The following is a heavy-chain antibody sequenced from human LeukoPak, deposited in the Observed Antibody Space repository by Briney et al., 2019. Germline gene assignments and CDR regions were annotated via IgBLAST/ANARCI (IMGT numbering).Heavy chain of an antibody. CDR1: GGSISSNY. J-gene: IGHJ5*02. D-gene: IGHD6-13*01. CDR2: IYSSGST. Sequence: SETLSLTCTVSGGSISSNYWSWIRQPPGKGLEWIGYIYSSGSTNYNPSLKSRVTISVDTSKNQFSLKLSSVTAADTAVYYCAREYGSSHGFDPWGQGTLVTVSS. V-gene: IGHV4-59*01. CDR3: AREYGSSHGFDP.